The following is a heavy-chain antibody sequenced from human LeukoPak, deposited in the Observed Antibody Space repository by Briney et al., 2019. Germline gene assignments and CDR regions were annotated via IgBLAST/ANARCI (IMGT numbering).Heavy chain of an antibody. J-gene: IGHJ5*02. V-gene: IGHV3-21*04. CDR2: ISPSGSIL. Sequence: GGTLRLSCAASGFTFPRHGINWVRQAPGKGLEWVSGISPSGSILYYADSVKGRFTISRDNAKNSLYLQMSSLRAEDTAVYYCAKDGVAVAGLMYNWFDPWGQGTLVTVSS. CDR3: AKDGVAVAGLMYNWFDP. D-gene: IGHD6-19*01. CDR1: GFTFPRHG.